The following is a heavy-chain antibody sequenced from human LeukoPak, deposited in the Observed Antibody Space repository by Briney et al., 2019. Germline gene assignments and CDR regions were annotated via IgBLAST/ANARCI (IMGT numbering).Heavy chain of an antibody. V-gene: IGHV3-21*01. CDR1: GIAGYS. D-gene: IGHD3-10*02. CDR3: AELGITMIGGV. CDR2: ISSSSNYI. Sequence: GGSLRLSCAASGIAGYSMHWVRQAPGKGLEWVCSISSSSNYIYCADSVKGRFTISRDNAKNSLFLQVSSLRAEDTAVYYCAELGITMIGGVWGKGTTVTISS. J-gene: IGHJ6*04.